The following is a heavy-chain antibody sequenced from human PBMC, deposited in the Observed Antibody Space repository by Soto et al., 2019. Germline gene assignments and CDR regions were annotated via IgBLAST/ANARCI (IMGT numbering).Heavy chain of an antibody. J-gene: IGHJ5*02. CDR3: ASSKYDLVAGSVWFDP. V-gene: IGHV4-30-2*01. CDR1: GGSITSGGYS. D-gene: IGHD3-16*01. CDR2: MYHSGNT. Sequence: SETLSLTCAVSGGSITSGGYSWGCIRQPAGQGLEWIRYMYHSGNTYYNPALKGRVTVSLDHSRNLFSLRLNSVTAADTAVYFCASSKYDLVAGSVWFDPWGQGTLVTVSS.